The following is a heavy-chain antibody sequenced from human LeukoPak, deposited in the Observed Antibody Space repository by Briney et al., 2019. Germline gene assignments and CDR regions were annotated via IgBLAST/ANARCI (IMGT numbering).Heavy chain of an antibody. CDR1: GGSISSSSYY. V-gene: IGHV4-39*07. CDR3: ARDSTDYGGNRVFDY. CDR2: IYYSGST. J-gene: IGHJ4*02. D-gene: IGHD4-23*01. Sequence: SETLSLTCTVSGGSISSSSYYWGWIRQPPGKGLEWIGSIYYSGSTYYNPSLKSRVTISVDTSKNQFSLKLSSVTAADTAVYYCARDSTDYGGNRVFDYWGQGTLVTVSS.